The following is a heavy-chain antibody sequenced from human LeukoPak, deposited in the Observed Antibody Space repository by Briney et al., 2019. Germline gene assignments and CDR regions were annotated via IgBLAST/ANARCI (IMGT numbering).Heavy chain of an antibody. J-gene: IGHJ6*03. Sequence: PSQTLSLTCTVSGGSISSGSYYWSWIRQPAGKGLEWIGRIHTSGSTNYNPSLKSRVTISVDTSKNQFSLKLSSVTAADTAVYYCARLRKQWLSVYMDVWGKGTTVTISS. CDR2: IHTSGST. D-gene: IGHD6-19*01. V-gene: IGHV4-61*02. CDR3: ARLRKQWLSVYMDV. CDR1: GGSISSGSYY.